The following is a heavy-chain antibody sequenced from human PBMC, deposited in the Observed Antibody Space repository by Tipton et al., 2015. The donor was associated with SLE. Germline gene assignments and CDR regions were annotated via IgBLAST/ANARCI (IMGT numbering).Heavy chain of an antibody. Sequence: TLSLTCTVSGGSIRSHYWTWIRQPPGKGLEWIGYFYYSGNTKYNPPLKSRVTISGDTSRNQLSLKLSSVTAADTAVYYCARDPDLQLCSGTTCPDAFDIWGPGTMVTVSS. CDR3: ARDPDLQLCSGTTCPDAFDI. D-gene: IGHD2-2*01. CDR2: FYYSGNT. J-gene: IGHJ3*02. CDR1: GGSIRSHY. V-gene: IGHV4-59*11.